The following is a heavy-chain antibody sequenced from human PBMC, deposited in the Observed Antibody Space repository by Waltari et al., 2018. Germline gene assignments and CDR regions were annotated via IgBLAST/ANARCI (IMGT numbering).Heavy chain of an antibody. CDR3: ARDLVGSGSYWSVGAFDI. CDR1: GGSISSGGYY. J-gene: IGHJ3*02. V-gene: IGHV4-31*03. CDR2: IYYSGST. Sequence: QVQLQESGPGLVKPSQTLSLTCTVSGGSISSGGYYWSWIRQHPGKGLEWIGYIYYSGSTYYIPSLKSRVTISVDTSKNQFSLKLSSVTAADTAVYYCARDLVGSGSYWSVGAFDIWGQGTMVTVSS. D-gene: IGHD3-10*01.